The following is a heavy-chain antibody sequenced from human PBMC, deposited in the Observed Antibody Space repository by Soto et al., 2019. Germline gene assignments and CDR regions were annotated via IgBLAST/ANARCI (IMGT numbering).Heavy chain of an antibody. J-gene: IGHJ4*02. CDR3: ARIPIAAAGTSTLKGFDY. V-gene: IGHV6-1*01. CDR1: GDSVSSNSAA. D-gene: IGHD6-13*01. Sequence: QVQLQQSGPGLVKPSQTLSLTCAISGDSVSSNSAAWNWIRQSPSRGLEWLGRTYYRSKWYNDYAVYVKSRITINPDTSKNQFSLQLNSVTPEDTAVYYCARIPIAAAGTSTLKGFDYWGQGTLVTVSS. CDR2: TYYRSKWYN.